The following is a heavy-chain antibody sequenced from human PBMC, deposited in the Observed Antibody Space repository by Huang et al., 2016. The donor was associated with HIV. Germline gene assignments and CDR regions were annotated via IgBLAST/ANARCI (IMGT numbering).Heavy chain of an antibody. CDR3: GHRRHSSGWYYFDS. D-gene: IGHD6-19*01. V-gene: IGHV2-5*01. Sequence: QITLKESGPALVKSTQTLTLTCTFYGFSFTTGGVGICWLGLSPGKAPEWLALIYWNDDKQYRPPLKNRLEITKDTSKNQGVRKMSNMDPADTATYHCGHRRHSSGWYYFDSWGQGILVTVSP. CDR2: IYWNDDK. CDR1: GFSFTTGGVG. J-gene: IGHJ4*02.